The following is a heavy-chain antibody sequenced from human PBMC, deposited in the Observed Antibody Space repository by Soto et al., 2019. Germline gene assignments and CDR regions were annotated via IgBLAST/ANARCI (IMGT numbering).Heavy chain of an antibody. CDR1: GGSISSGDYY. CDR2: IYYSGST. V-gene: IGHV4-30-4*01. CDR3: ARLIKTTVISDY. D-gene: IGHD4-17*01. J-gene: IGHJ4*02. Sequence: PSETLSLTCTVSGGSISSGDYYWSWIRQPPGKGLEWIGYIYYSGSTYYNPSLKSRVTISVDTSKNQFSLKLSSVTAADTAVYYCARLIKTTVISDYWGQGTLVTVSS.